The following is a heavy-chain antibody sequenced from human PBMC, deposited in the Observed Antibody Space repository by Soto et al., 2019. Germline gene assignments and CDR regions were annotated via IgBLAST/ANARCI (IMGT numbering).Heavy chain of an antibody. D-gene: IGHD6-13*01. CDR1: GASISSGNY. V-gene: IGHV4-39*01. Sequence: PSETLSLTCTVSGASISSGNYWGWIRQPPGKGLEWIATIYFSGSTYYNPSLKSRVTISVDTSKNQFSLKLSSVIAADTAIYYCARHRSSSTLYHFDYLGWVTLVTVSS. CDR2: IYFSGST. CDR3: ARHRSSSTLYHFDY. J-gene: IGHJ4*02.